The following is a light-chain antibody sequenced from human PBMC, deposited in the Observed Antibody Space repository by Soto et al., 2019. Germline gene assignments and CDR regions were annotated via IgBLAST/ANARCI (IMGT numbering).Light chain of an antibody. V-gene: IGKV3-11*01. CDR3: QQRSNWPRT. CDR2: GAS. CDR1: QSVSSS. J-gene: IGKJ1*01. Sequence: EIVLTQSPATLSLSPGERATLSCKASQSVSSSLAWYQQKSGQAPRLLIYGASNRATGIPGRFSGSGSGADFTLTISSLEPEDFAVSYCQQRSNWPRTFGQGTKVDIK.